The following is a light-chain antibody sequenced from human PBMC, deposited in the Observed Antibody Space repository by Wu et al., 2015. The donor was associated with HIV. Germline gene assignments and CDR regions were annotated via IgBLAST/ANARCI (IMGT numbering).Light chain of an antibody. CDR1: QSVSSSY. J-gene: IGKJ4*01. CDR3: QQHYNLPLT. V-gene: IGKV3-7*04. CDR2: GAS. Sequence: PGERVTLSCRASQSVSSSYLTWYQQKRGQAPGLLFYGASTRATGIPARFSGSGSGTDFTLTFSSLQPEDFAVYYCQQHYNLPLTLDGGTKVEIK.